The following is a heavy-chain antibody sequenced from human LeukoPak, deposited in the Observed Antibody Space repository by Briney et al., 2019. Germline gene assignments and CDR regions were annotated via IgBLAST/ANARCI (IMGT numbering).Heavy chain of an antibody. CDR2: ISYDGSNK. J-gene: IGHJ4*02. CDR1: GFTFSSYA. CDR3: ARDWDSSSWSSFDY. D-gene: IGHD6-13*01. Sequence: PGRSLRLSCAASGFTFSSYAMHWVRQAPGKGLEWVAVISYDGSNKYYADSVKGRFTISRDNSKNTLYLQMNSLRAEDTAVYYCARDWDSSSWSSFDYWGQGTLVTVSS. V-gene: IGHV3-30-3*01.